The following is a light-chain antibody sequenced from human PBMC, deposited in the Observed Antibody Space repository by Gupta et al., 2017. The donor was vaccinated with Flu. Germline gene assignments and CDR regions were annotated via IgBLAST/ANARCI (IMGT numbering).Light chain of an antibody. CDR2: GNI. Sequence: QSVLTQPPSVSAAPGQKVIISCTGRNSNIGAGFDVHWYQHLPGRGPTLLIFGNINRPSGVPDRFSGSKSGTSASLAITGLQAEDEADYYCQSYDASLGGWVFGGGTKLTVL. J-gene: IGLJ3*02. V-gene: IGLV1-40*01. CDR1: NSNIGAGFD. CDR3: QSYDASLGGWV.